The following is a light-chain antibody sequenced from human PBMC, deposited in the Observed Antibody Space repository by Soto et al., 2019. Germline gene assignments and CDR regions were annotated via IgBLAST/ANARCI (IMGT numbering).Light chain of an antibody. CDR2: SDN. J-gene: IGLJ3*02. V-gene: IGLV1-44*01. Sequence: QSALTQPPSASGTPGQRVTISCSGSGSNIGSNAVNWYQQLPGTAPKLLIYSDNQRPSGVPDRFSGSKSRTSASLAISGLQSEDEADYYCAAWDDSLNGGVFGGGTKLTVL. CDR3: AAWDDSLNGGV. CDR1: GSNIGSNA.